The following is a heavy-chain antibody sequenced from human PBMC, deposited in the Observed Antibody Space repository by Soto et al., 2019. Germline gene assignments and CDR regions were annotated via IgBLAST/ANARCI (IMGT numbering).Heavy chain of an antibody. CDR2: ISYDGSNK. CDR1: GFTFSSYG. CDR3: AKDGYYYGSGSYFGYYYYYGIDV. J-gene: IGHJ6*02. V-gene: IGHV3-30*18. D-gene: IGHD3-10*01. Sequence: GGSLRLSCAASGFTFSSYGMHWVRQAPGKGLEWVAVISYDGSNKYYADSVKGRFTISRDNSKNTLYLQMNSLRAEDTAVYYCAKDGYYYGSGSYFGYYYYYGIDVWGQGTTVTVSS.